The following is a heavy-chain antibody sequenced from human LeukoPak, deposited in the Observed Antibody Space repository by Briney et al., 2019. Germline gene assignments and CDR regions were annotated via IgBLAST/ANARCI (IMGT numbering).Heavy chain of an antibody. Sequence: GGSLRLSCAASGFTVSSSYMSWVRQPPGKGLEWVSVIYSGGNTYYADSVKGRFTISRDNSENTLYLQMDSLRAEDTAVCYCTRGRGSLSALFDDWGQGTLVTVSS. CDR2: IYSGGNT. J-gene: IGHJ4*02. CDR1: GFTVSSSY. D-gene: IGHD3-10*01. CDR3: TRGRGSLSALFDD. V-gene: IGHV3-53*01.